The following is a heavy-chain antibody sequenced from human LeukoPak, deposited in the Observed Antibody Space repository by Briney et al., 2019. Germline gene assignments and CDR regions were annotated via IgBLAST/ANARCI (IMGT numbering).Heavy chain of an antibody. CDR3: ARVQWPSPPDY. Sequence: GGSLRLSCAASGFTFSSYWMSWVRQAPGKGLEWVANIKQDGSEKFHVDSVKGRFTISRDNAKNSLYLQMNSLRAEDTAVYYCARVQWPSPPDYWGQGTLVTVSS. CDR1: GFTFSSYW. J-gene: IGHJ4*02. CDR2: IKQDGSEK. D-gene: IGHD6-19*01. V-gene: IGHV3-7*01.